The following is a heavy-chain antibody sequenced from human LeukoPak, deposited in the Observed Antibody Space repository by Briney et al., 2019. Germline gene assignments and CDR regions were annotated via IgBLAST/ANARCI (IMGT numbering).Heavy chain of an antibody. CDR2: INWNGGST. J-gene: IGHJ4*02. CDR1: GFTFDDYG. CDR3: ARDRSCSSTSCPGDY. Sequence: GGSLRLSCAASGFTFDDYGMSWVRQAPGKGLEWVSGINWNGGSTGYADSVKGRFTISRDNAKNSLYLQMNSLRAEDTALYYCARDRSCSSTSCPGDYWGQGTLVTASS. D-gene: IGHD2-2*01. V-gene: IGHV3-20*04.